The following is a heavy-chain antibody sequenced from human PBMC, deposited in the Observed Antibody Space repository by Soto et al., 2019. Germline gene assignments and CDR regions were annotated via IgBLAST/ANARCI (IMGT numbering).Heavy chain of an antibody. V-gene: IGHV1-46*01. CDR2: IHPSGDT. D-gene: IGHD2-15*01. CDR3: VRGYCTTSPCSGDVQF. J-gene: IGHJ1*01. CDR1: GYKFTTYF. Sequence: ASVKVSCKASGYKFTTYFIHWVRQAPGQGLEWMGMIHPSGDTGYAQKFRGRVTMTIDTSTTTAYMELRNLTSEDTAVYFSVRGYCTTSPCSGDVQFWRQGTLVTVSS.